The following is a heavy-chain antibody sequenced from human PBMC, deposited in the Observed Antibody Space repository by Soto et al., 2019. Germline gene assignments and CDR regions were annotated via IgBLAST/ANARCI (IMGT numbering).Heavy chain of an antibody. CDR3: ARYCGGGSCYLGAFDI. J-gene: IGHJ3*02. D-gene: IGHD2-15*01. Sequence: QMQLQESGPGLVKPSGTLSLTCTVSGVSINSANWWTWVRQSPGKGLEWIGEIYHSGSTNFNPSLKSRVTISVDNSKNQFYLELTSVTAADTAFYYCARYCGGGSCYLGAFDIWGQGTMVTVSS. CDR2: IYHSGST. CDR1: GVSINSANW. V-gene: IGHV4-4*02.